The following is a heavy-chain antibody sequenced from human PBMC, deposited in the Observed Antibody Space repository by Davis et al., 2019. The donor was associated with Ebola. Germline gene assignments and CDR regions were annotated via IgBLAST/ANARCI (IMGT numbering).Heavy chain of an antibody. CDR2: IYYDGRT. Sequence: SETLSLTCSVSGGSISSGTYYWGWVRQPPGKGLEWIGSIYYDGRTYYRSSLEGRVTILLDTSKNQFSLKLRSVTAADTAVYFYARLSGLFSSSSGALYFDLWGRGTLVSVSS. D-gene: IGHD6-6*01. J-gene: IGHJ2*01. CDR3: ARLSGLFSSSSGALYFDL. V-gene: IGHV4-39*07. CDR1: GGSISSGTYY.